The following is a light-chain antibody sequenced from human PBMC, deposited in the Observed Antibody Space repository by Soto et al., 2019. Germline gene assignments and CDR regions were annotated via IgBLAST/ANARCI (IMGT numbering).Light chain of an antibody. Sequence: DIVMTQSPDSLAVSLGERATINCKSSQSVLYSSNNKNYLAWYQQKPGQPPKLLIYWASTRESGVPNRFSGGGSGTDFTHTISSLQAEDVAVYYCHQYYSIPPLTFGGGTKVEIK. CDR2: WAS. CDR3: HQYYSIPPLT. CDR1: QSVLYSSNNKNY. V-gene: IGKV4-1*01. J-gene: IGKJ4*01.